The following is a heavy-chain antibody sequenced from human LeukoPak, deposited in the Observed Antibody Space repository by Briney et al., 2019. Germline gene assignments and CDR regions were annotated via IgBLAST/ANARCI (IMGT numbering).Heavy chain of an antibody. CDR2: IYYSGST. Sequence: SETLSFTCTVSGGSISSYDWSWIRQPPGKGLEWIGYIYYSGSTNYNPSLKSRVTISVDTSKNQFSLKLSSVTAADTAVYYCARVSGVPYDFTYYYYYMDVWGKGTTVTVSS. CDR1: GGSISSYD. V-gene: IGHV4-59*01. J-gene: IGHJ6*03. CDR3: ARVSGVPYDFTYYYYYMDV. D-gene: IGHD3-3*01.